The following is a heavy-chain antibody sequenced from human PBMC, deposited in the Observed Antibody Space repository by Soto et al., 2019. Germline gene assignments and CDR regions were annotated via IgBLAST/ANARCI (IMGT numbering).Heavy chain of an antibody. Sequence: QLQLQESGPGLVKPSETLSLTCTVSGGSISSSSYYWGWIRQPPGKGLEWIGSIYYSGSTYYNPSLQCRGTISVDTSKNQFSLTPTPATAPNTAVYFCARRGSPLGASVAFDIRGKGTMVTLSP. CDR1: GGSISSSSYY. D-gene: IGHD1-26*01. V-gene: IGHV4-39*01. CDR3: ARRGSPLGASVAFDI. J-gene: IGHJ3*02. CDR2: IYYSGST.